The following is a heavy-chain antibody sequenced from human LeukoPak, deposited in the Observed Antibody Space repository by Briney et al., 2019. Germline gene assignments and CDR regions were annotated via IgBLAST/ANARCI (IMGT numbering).Heavy chain of an antibody. CDR3: ATVYYDSWSGYFDY. CDR2: ISSSGSTI. V-gene: IGHV3-11*01. J-gene: IGHJ4*02. D-gene: IGHD3-3*01. Sequence: GGSLRLSCAASGFTFSDYYMSWIRQAPGKELEWVSYISSSGSTIYYADSVKGRFTISRDNAKNSLYLQMNSLRAEDTAVYYCATVYYDSWSGYFDYWGQGTLVTVSS. CDR1: GFTFSDYY.